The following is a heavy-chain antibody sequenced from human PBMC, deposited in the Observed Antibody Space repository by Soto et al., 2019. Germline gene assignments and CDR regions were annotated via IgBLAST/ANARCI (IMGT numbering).Heavy chain of an antibody. CDR1: GGSISTYY. D-gene: IGHD4-17*01. CDR2: IYKSVST. CDR3: ARATPVRVKGYYFDY. J-gene: IGHJ4*02. V-gene: IGHV4-59*01. Sequence: GPGPALSSETLSLTCTISGGSISTYYGSWIRQAPGKELEYIGYIYKSVSTNYNPSLKSRVAISVDTSKNQFSLEMRSVTAADTAVYYCARATPVRVKGYYFDYWGQGTLVTVSS.